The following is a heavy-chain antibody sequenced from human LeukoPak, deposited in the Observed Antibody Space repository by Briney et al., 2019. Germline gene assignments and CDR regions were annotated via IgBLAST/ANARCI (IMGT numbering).Heavy chain of an antibody. D-gene: IGHD3-22*01. Sequence: PSETLSLTCAVSGGSISSGGYSWSWIRQPPGTGLEWIGYIYHTGSTYYNPSLKSRVTISVDRSKNQFSLKLSSVTAADTAVYYCARANQDYYDSSGYPEPFDYWGQGTLVTVSS. CDR1: GGSISSGGYS. CDR2: IYHTGST. CDR3: ARANQDYYDSSGYPEPFDY. J-gene: IGHJ4*02. V-gene: IGHV4-30-2*01.